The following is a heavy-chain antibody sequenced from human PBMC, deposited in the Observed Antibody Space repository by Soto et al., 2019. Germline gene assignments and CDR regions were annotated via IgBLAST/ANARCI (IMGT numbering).Heavy chain of an antibody. Sequence: SETLSLTCAVSGGSVTSGGYFWSWIRQHPGKGLEWIGYISYSGNSYYNPSLKSRLTISLDTSKNQFSLRLNSVTAADTAVYYCARLWGNHYYGMDIWGQGTTVTVSS. CDR3: ARLWGNHYYGMDI. CDR2: ISYSGNS. V-gene: IGHV4-31*11. J-gene: IGHJ6*02. CDR1: GGSVTSGGYF. D-gene: IGHD3-10*01.